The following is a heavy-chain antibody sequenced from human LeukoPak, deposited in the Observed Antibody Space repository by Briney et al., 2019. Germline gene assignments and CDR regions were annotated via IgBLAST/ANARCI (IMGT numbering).Heavy chain of an antibody. CDR1: GGSFRGYY. D-gene: IGHD5-24*01. CDR2: ISDSGST. Sequence: SETLSLTCAVCGGSFRGYYLNWIRQRPGKGLEWIGEISDSGSTNYNPSLKSRVTISVDTSKNHFSLKLSSVTAADTAVYYCARGGGDGYKLDYWGQGTLVIVSS. J-gene: IGHJ4*02. V-gene: IGHV4-34*01. CDR3: ARGGGDGYKLDY.